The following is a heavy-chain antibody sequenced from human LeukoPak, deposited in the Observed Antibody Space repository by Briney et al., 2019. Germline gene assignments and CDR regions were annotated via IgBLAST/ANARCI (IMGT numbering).Heavy chain of an antibody. J-gene: IGHJ4*02. V-gene: IGHV3-7*05. CDR3: AYRNNFEY. CDR1: GLSFSGHW. CDR2: IKADGSEK. Sequence: PGESLRLSCAASGLSFSGHWMNWVRQPPGKGLEWVANIKADGSEKYYVDSVKGRFTISRDDAKRTVDLQMDNLRAEDTAIYYCAYRNNFEYWGQGALVTVSS. D-gene: IGHD1-26*01.